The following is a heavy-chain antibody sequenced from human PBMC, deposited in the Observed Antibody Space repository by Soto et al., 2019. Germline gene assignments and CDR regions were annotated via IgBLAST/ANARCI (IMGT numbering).Heavy chain of an antibody. CDR1: GASFSGYY. CDR2: INHNGSP. D-gene: IGHD1-26*01. Sequence: QVQLQQWGAGLLKPSETLSLTCAVYGASFSGYYWSWIRQPPGKGLEWIGEINHNGSPNYNPSLKTXXTXSXATSKNQFSLKLSSVTAADTAVYYCARGQWDLRFDPWGQGTLVTVSS. J-gene: IGHJ5*02. CDR3: ARGQWDLRFDP. V-gene: IGHV4-34*01.